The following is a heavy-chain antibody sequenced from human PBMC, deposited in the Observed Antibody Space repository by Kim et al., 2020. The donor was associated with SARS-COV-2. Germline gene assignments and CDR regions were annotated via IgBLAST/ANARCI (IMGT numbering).Heavy chain of an antibody. J-gene: IGHJ4*02. CDR3: VSADYYDSRSYYPPAY. CDR2: VSASGST. D-gene: IGHD3-10*01. CDR1: GTSISSGSYY. Sequence: SETLSLTCSVSGTSISSGSYYWSWIRQPAGKGLEWLGRVSASGSTDYNPSLKSRVTISVDMSKNQFSLKLSSVTAADTAVYFCVSADYYDSRSYYPPAYWGQGTLVTLSS. V-gene: IGHV4-61*02.